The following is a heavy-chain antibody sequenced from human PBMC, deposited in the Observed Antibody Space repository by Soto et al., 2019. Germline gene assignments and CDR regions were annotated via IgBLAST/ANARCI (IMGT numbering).Heavy chain of an antibody. CDR2: IRPYNGET. V-gene: IGHV1-18*01. J-gene: IGHJ5*02. Sequence: QIQLVQSGTEVKKPGASVKVSCKASGYTFINYGLTWVRQAPGQGLEWVGWIRPYNGETEYAQKFQGRVILTTDTSTTTAYMELRSLRSDDTAFYYCARDGVTVGLGDPWGQGTLVTVSS. CDR3: ARDGVTVGLGDP. D-gene: IGHD3-16*01. CDR1: GYTFINYG.